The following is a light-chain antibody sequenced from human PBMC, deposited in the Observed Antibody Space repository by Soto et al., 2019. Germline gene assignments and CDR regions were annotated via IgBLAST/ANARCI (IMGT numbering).Light chain of an antibody. CDR1: QIVSSSS. CDR3: QQYGDSPLT. V-gene: IGKV3-20*01. J-gene: IGKJ5*01. Sequence: EIVLTQSPGTLSFSPGERATLSCRASQIVSSSSLAWYQQKPGQAPRLLMYGASSRATGIPDRFSGSGSGTDFTLTINRLEPEDFAVYYCQQYGDSPLTFGQGTRLEIK. CDR2: GAS.